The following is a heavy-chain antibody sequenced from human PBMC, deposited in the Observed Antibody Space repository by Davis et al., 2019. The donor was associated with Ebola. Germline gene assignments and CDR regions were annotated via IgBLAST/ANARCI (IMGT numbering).Heavy chain of an antibody. Sequence: SETLSLTCTVSGGSISSYYWSWIRQPPGKGLEWIGYIYYSGSTNYNPSLKSRVTISVDTSKNQFSLKLSSVTAADRAVYYCARGLGPAAGIEIWRTAAFDIWGQGRMVTVSS. V-gene: IGHV4-59*01. J-gene: IGHJ3*02. D-gene: IGHD6-13*01. CDR2: IYYSGST. CDR1: GGSISSYY. CDR3: ARGLGPAAGIEIWRTAAFDI.